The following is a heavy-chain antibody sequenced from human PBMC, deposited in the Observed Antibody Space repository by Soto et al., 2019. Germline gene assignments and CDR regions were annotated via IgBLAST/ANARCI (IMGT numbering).Heavy chain of an antibody. V-gene: IGHV3-15*07. J-gene: IGHJ4*02. Sequence: PGGSLILSCAASGLHISNAWMNWVRQAPGKGLEWVGRIKTKGEGGPTDYAAAVKGRFTVSRDDSKNTLHLQMSSLRAEDTAVYYCVKDRSFTIFGVVILDYWGQGTRVTVSS. CDR3: VKDRSFTIFGVVILDY. D-gene: IGHD3-3*01. CDR1: GLHISNAW. CDR2: IKTKGEGGPT.